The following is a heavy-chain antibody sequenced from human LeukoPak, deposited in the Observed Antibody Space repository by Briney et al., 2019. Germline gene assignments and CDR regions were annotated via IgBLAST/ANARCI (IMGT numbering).Heavy chain of an antibody. V-gene: IGHV4-34*01. D-gene: IGHD4-23*01. Sequence: SETLSRTCAVYGGSFSGYYWSWIRQPPGKGLEWIGEINHSGSTNYNPSLKSRVTISVDTSKNQFSLKLSSVTAADTAVYYCARLGGSFDPWGQGTLVTVSS. CDR2: INHSGST. CDR3: ARLGGSFDP. CDR1: GGSFSGYY. J-gene: IGHJ5*02.